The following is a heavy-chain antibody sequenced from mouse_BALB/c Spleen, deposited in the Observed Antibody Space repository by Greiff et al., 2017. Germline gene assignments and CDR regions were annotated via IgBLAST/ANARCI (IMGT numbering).Heavy chain of an antibody. CDR2: IDAANGKT. J-gene: IGHJ4*01. Sequence: VQLQPSGAELVKPGASVKLSCTASGFYIRDTYMHWVKQRPEQGLEWIGRIDAANGKTKYDPKFQGKATITADTSSNPAYLQLSSLTSEDTAVYYCARDGSWGQGTSVTVSS. CDR3: ARDGS. D-gene: IGHD2-3*01. V-gene: IGHV14-3*02. CDR1: GFYIRDTY.